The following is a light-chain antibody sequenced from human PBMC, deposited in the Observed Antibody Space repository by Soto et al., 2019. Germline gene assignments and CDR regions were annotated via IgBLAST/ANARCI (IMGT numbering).Light chain of an antibody. J-gene: IGKJ1*01. V-gene: IGKV3-15*01. CDR1: QSVKNN. CDR2: GAS. CDR3: HQYNNWPPWT. Sequence: ETVMTQSPATLSVSPGERATLYCRASQSVKNNLAWYQQKPGRAPRLVIYGASTRATGIPARISGGGSGTEFTLTISSLQSEDVAIYHCHQYNNWPPWTFGQGTKVEIK.